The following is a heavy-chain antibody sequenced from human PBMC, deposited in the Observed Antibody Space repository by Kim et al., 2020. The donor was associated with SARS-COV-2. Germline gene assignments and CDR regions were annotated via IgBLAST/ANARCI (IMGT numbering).Heavy chain of an antibody. CDR2: IYHSGST. CDR1: GGSISSSNW. Sequence: SETLSLTCAVSGGSISSSNWWSWVRQPPGKGLEWIGEIYHSGSTNYNPSLKSRVTISVDKSKNQFSLKLSSVTAADTAVYYCARGIITMVRGADYWGQGTLVTVSS. J-gene: IGHJ4*02. CDR3: ARGIITMVRGADY. D-gene: IGHD3-10*01. V-gene: IGHV4-4*02.